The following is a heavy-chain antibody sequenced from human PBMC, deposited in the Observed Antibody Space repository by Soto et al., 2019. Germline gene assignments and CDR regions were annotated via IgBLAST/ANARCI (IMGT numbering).Heavy chain of an antibody. CDR3: ARLPDCSSTSCEGVGWFDP. D-gene: IGHD2-2*01. J-gene: IGHJ5*02. CDR2: IYYSGIT. V-gene: IGHV4-39*01. Sequence: SETLSLTCTVSGGSISSSSNYWGWIRQPPGKGLEWIGSIYYSGITYYNPSLKSRVTISVDTSKNQFSLKLSSVTAADTAVYYCARLPDCSSTSCEGVGWFDPWGQGTLVTVSS. CDR1: GGSISSSSNY.